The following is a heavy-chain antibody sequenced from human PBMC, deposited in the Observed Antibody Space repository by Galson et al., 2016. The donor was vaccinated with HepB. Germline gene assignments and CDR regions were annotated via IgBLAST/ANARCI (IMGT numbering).Heavy chain of an antibody. D-gene: IGHD2-8*02. V-gene: IGHV3-9*01. CDR3: ASWWQTPASYFDY. CDR1: GFTFANYA. J-gene: IGHJ4*02. CDR2: ISWNSGTI. Sequence: SLRLSCAASGFTFANYAMHWVRQAPGKGLEWVSGISWNSGTIGNADSVKGRFTISRDDAKNSLFLQMNSLRAEDTAVYYCASWWQTPASYFDYWGQGTLVTVSS.